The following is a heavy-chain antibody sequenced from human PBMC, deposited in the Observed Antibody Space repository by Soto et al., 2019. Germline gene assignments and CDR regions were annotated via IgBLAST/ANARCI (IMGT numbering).Heavy chain of an antibody. CDR3: ARARGGYYYYGMDV. J-gene: IGHJ6*02. CDR1: GFTVSSNY. CDR2: IYSGGST. V-gene: IGHV3-53*01. Sequence: EVQLVESGGGLIQPGGSLRLSCAASGFTVSSNYMSWVRQAPGKGLEWVSVIYSGGSTYYADSVKGRFTISRDNSKNTLYLQMNSLGAEDTAVYYCARARGGYYYYGMDVWGQGTTVTVSS. D-gene: IGHD3-10*01.